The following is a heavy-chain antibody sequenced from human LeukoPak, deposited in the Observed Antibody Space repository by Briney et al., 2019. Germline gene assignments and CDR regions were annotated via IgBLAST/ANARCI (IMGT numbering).Heavy chain of an antibody. CDR3: ARDRADSGYDYGGFDY. J-gene: IGHJ4*02. CDR2: ISSSSSYI. Sequence: PGGSLRLSCSASGFTFSSYSMNWVRQAPGKGLEWVSSISSSSSYIYYADSVKGRFTISRDNAKNSLYLQMNSLRAEDTAVYYCARDRADSGYDYGGFDYWGQGTLVTVSS. D-gene: IGHD5-12*01. CDR1: GFTFSSYS. V-gene: IGHV3-21*01.